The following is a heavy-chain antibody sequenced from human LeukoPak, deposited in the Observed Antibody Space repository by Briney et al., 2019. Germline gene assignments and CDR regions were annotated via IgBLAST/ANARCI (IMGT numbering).Heavy chain of an antibody. D-gene: IGHD2-21*02. CDR2: IRSDGSNK. J-gene: IGHJ4*02. CDR3: AKGVKHIVVVTAQHFFDY. V-gene: IGHV3-30*02. CDR1: GFTFGSYG. Sequence: GGSLRLSRAASGFTFGSYGMHWVRQAPGKGLEWVTFIRSDGSNKYYADSVKGRFTISRDNSKTTLYLQMNTLRPDDTAVYYCAKGVKHIVVVTAQHFFDYWGQGTLVTVSS.